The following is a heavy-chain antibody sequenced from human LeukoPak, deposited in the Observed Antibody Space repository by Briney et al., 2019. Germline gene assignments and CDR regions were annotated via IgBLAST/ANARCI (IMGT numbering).Heavy chain of an antibody. V-gene: IGHV4-59*11. CDR1: GGSISSHY. D-gene: IGHD6-13*01. CDR2: IYYSGST. Sequence: SETLSLTCTVSGGSISSHYWSWIRQPPGKGLEWIGYIYYSGSTNYNPSLKSRVTISVDTSKNQFSLKLSSVTAADTAVYYCARARYSSGWSPAYCYMDVWGKGTTVTVSS. J-gene: IGHJ6*03. CDR3: ARARYSSGWSPAYCYMDV.